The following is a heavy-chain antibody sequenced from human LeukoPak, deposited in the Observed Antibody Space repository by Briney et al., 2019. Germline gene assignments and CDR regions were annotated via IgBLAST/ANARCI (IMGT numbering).Heavy chain of an antibody. CDR2: ISWNSGSI. CDR3: AKGGRYVREFIDY. Sequence: GGSLRLSCAASGFTFDDYAMHWVRQAPGKGLEWVSGISWNSGSIGYADSVKGRFTISRDNAKKSLYLQMNSPRVEDTALYYCAKGGRYVREFIDYWGQGTLVTVSS. J-gene: IGHJ4*02. V-gene: IGHV3-9*01. CDR1: GFTFDDYA. D-gene: IGHD3-16*01.